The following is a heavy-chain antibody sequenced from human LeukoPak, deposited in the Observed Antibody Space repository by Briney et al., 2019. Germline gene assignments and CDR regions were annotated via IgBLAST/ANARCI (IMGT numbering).Heavy chain of an antibody. V-gene: IGHV3-43D*03. D-gene: IGHD1-26*01. CDR2: ISWDGGST. J-gene: IGHJ4*02. CDR3: AKDTSGSYWGFDY. CDR1: GFTFDDYA. Sequence: GGSLRLSCAASGFTFDDYAMHWVRQAPGKGLEWVSLISWDGGSTYYADPVKGRFTISRDNSKNSLYLQMNSLRAEDTALYYCAKDTSGSYWGFDYWGQGTLVTVSS.